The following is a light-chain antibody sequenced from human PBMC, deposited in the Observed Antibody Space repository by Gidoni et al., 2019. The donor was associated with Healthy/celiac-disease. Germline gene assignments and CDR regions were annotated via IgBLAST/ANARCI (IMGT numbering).Light chain of an antibody. CDR1: QSVLYSSNNKNY. J-gene: IGKJ1*01. CDR2: WAS. Sequence: DIVMTQSQDSLAVSLGERATINCKSSQSVLYSSNNKNYLAWYQQKPGQPPKLLIYWASTRESGVPDRFSGSGSVTDFTLTISSLQAEDVAVYYCHQYYSTPPTFGQGTKVEIK. V-gene: IGKV4-1*01. CDR3: HQYYSTPPT.